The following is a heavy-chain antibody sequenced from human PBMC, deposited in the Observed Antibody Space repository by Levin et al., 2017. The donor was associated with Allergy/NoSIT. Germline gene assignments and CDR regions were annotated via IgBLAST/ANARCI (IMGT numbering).Heavy chain of an antibody. V-gene: IGHV1-2*02. CDR3: ARETYWNDVFDAFDI. CDR2: INPNSGGT. CDR1: GYTFTGYY. D-gene: IGHD1-1*01. J-gene: IGHJ3*02. Sequence: GESLKISCKASGYTFTGYYMHWVRQAPGQGLEWMGWINPNSGGTNYAQKFQGRVTMTRDTSISTAYMELSRLRSDDTAVYYCARETYWNDVFDAFDIWGQGTMVTVSS.